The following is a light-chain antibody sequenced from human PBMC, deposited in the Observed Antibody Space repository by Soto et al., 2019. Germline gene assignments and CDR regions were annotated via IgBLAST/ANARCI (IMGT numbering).Light chain of an antibody. Sequence: EIVLTQSPGTLSLSPGERAALSCRASQSVISNFLAWYQQRPGQAPRVLIYGASSRAPGIPDRFSGGGSGTDFTLTISRLEPEDSAVYFCQQYGNSPTFGQGTKVDIK. J-gene: IGKJ1*01. CDR1: QSVISNF. CDR2: GAS. V-gene: IGKV3-20*01. CDR3: QQYGNSPT.